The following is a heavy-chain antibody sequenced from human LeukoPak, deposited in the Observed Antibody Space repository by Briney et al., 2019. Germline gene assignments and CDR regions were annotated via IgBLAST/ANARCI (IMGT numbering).Heavy chain of an antibody. CDR1: GFTFSSYA. V-gene: IGHV3-30*04. Sequence: PGRSLRLSCAASGFTFSSYAMHWVRQAPGKGLEWVAVISYDGSNKYYADSVKGRFTISRDNSKNTLYLQMNSLRAEDTAVYYCARDGVGYSGYDQPLLAYYYGMDVWGQGTTVTVSS. CDR2: ISYDGSNK. J-gene: IGHJ6*02. D-gene: IGHD5-12*01. CDR3: ARDGVGYSGYDQPLLAYYYGMDV.